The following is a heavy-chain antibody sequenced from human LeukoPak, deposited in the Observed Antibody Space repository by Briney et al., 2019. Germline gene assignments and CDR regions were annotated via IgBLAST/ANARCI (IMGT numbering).Heavy chain of an antibody. D-gene: IGHD2-2*01. Sequence: PSGTLSLTCTVSGGSISSFYWNWIRQPPGKGLEWIGYIYYSGSTNYNPSLKSRVTISVDMSKNQFSLKLASVTAADTAVYYCARRVPADNTFDYWGQGTLVTVSS. J-gene: IGHJ4*02. CDR3: ARRVPADNTFDY. CDR2: IYYSGST. V-gene: IGHV4-59*01. CDR1: GGSISSFY.